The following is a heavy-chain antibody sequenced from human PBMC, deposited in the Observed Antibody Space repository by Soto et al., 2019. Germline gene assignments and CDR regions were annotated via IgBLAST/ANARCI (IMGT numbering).Heavy chain of an antibody. Sequence: SETLSLTCAVYGGSFSGYYWSWIRQPPGKGLEWIGEINHSGSTNYNPSLKSRVTISVDTSKNQFSLRLSSVTAADTAVYYCARSQTTVTSYDYWGQGTLVTVSS. CDR2: INHSGST. D-gene: IGHD4-17*01. CDR1: GGSFSGYY. J-gene: IGHJ4*02. CDR3: ARSQTTVTSYDY. V-gene: IGHV4-34*01.